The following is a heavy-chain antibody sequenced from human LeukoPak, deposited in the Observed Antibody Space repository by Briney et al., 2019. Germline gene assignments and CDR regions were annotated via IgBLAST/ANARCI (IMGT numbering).Heavy chain of an antibody. J-gene: IGHJ6*02. Sequence: GGSLRLSCSASGFIFTSYPMHWVRQAPGKGLEYVAVVNNNGGTTYYADSVKGRFTISRDNSKNTLYLQMSSLRPEDTAVYYCVRGWRNMDVWGQGTTVTVSS. CDR1: GFIFTSYP. CDR3: VRGWRNMDV. V-gene: IGHV3-64D*06. CDR2: VNNNGGTT. D-gene: IGHD5-24*01.